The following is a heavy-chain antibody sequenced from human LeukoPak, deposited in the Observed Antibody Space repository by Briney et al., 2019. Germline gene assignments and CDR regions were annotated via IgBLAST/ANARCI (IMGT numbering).Heavy chain of an antibody. CDR1: GFTFSDYW. CDR3: ARDIPSGFYTPDY. D-gene: IGHD5-12*01. J-gene: IGHJ4*02. Sequence: GGSLRLSCVASGFTFSDYWMSWVRQAPGMGLEWVANIETDGDERNYADSVKGRFTISRDDAKNSLYLQMNSLGDEDTAVYYCARDIPSGFYTPDYWGQGTLVTVSS. V-gene: IGHV3-7*01. CDR2: IETDGDER.